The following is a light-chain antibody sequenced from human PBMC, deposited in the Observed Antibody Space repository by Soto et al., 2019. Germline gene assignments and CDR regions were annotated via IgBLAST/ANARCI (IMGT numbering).Light chain of an antibody. CDR3: QQYGGSSLT. CDR2: DAS. V-gene: IGKV3D-20*01. Sequence: EIVLTQSPATLSLSPGERATLSCGASRSIPSGTHLAWYQQKPGLAPRLLIYDASNRATGIPDRFSGSGSRRDFTLTINGLDPQDSAVYYCQQYGGSSLTFGGGTKLEIK. J-gene: IGKJ4*01. CDR1: RSIPSGTH.